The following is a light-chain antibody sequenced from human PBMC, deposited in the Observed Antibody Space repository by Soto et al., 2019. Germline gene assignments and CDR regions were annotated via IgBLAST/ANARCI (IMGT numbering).Light chain of an antibody. CDR2: DAS. CDR1: QDISNL. J-gene: IGKJ5*01. Sequence: DIQMTQSPSSLSASVGDRVTITCQATQDISNLLNWFQQKPGKAPKLLIYDASNLETGVPSRFSGSGSGTDFTFTTSSLQAEDIVIYFCQQYEKRPTTFREGTLL. CDR3: QQYEKRPTT. V-gene: IGKV1-33*01.